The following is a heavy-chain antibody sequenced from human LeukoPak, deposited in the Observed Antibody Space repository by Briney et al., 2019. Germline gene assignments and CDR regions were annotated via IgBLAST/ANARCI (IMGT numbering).Heavy chain of an antibody. V-gene: IGHV3-53*01. D-gene: IGHD3-10*01. J-gene: IGHJ3*02. CDR3: ARERFDGAFDI. CDR2: IYIDGTT. CDR1: GFIVSHNY. Sequence: GGSLRLSCAASGFIVSHNYMTWVRQAPGKGLEWISVIYIDGTTYYADSVKGRFTISRDQANNTLYLQMNTLRDEDTAVYYCARERFDGAFDIWGQGTMVTVSS.